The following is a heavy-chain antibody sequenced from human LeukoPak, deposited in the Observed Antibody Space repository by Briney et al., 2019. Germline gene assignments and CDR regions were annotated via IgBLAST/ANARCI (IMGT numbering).Heavy chain of an antibody. CDR3: AKELYGNPSGY. Sequence: QSGGSLRISCAASGFTFSRYPMTWVRQAPGKGLEWVSAITDSGGSTYHADSVKGRFTISRDNSKNTLYLQMNSLRAEDTALYYCAKELYGNPSGYWGQRTRVTVSS. CDR1: GFTFSRYP. CDR2: ITDSGGST. J-gene: IGHJ4*02. V-gene: IGHV3-23*01. D-gene: IGHD2-8*01.